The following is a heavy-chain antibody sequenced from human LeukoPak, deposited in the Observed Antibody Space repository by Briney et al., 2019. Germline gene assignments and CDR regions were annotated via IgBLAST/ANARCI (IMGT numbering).Heavy chain of an antibody. CDR3: ARDHGLPRRITMVRGAWGFDP. CDR1: GGSISSSNW. D-gene: IGHD3-10*01. J-gene: IGHJ5*02. V-gene: IGHV4-4*02. Sequence: PSQTLSLTCAVSGGSISSSNWWSWVRQPPGKGLEWIGEIYHSGSTNYNPSLKSRVTISVDKSKNQFSLKLSSVTAADTAVYYCARDHGLPRRITMVRGAWGFDPWGQGTLVTVSS. CDR2: IYHSGST.